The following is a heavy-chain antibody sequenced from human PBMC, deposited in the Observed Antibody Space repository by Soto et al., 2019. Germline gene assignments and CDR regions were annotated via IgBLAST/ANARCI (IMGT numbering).Heavy chain of an antibody. J-gene: IGHJ3*02. Sequence: QVQLQESGPGLVKPSGTLSLTCAVSSGSISSSNWWSWVRQPPGKGLAWIGEIYHSGITNYNPSLKRSVTIAVDKSKNQFALKLSSVTAADTAVYYCARDSVTTRLVAFDSWGQGTMVTVS. V-gene: IGHV4-4*02. CDR1: SGSISSSNW. D-gene: IGHD4-17*01. CDR2: IYHSGIT. CDR3: ARDSVTTRLVAFDS.